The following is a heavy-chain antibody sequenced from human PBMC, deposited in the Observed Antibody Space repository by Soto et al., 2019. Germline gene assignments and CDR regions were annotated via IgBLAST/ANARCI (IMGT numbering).Heavy chain of an antibody. V-gene: IGHV1-69*02. Sequence: QVQLVQSGAEVKKPGSSVKVSCTASGDTFNFYTISWVRQAPGQGLEWMGRIIPMVDMSDYAQKIRGRVTIIADKSTSTAYMELRSLRSEDTAMYYCATNYGSGSTHFDYWGQGTMVTVSS. J-gene: IGHJ4*02. CDR2: IIPMVDMS. CDR1: GDTFNFYT. D-gene: IGHD3-10*01. CDR3: ATNYGSGSTHFDY.